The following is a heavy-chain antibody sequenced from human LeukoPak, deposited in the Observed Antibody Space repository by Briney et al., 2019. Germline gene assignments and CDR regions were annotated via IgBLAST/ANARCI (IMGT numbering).Heavy chain of an antibody. V-gene: IGHV4-30-2*01. J-gene: IGHJ6*02. CDR1: GGSISSGGYY. D-gene: IGHD1/OR15-1a*01. CDR2: IYHSGST. CDR3: ARQKWEQQGRDYYFNGLDV. Sequence: SQTLSLTCTVSGGSISSGGYYWSWIRQPPGKGLEWIGYIYHSGSTYYNPSLKSRVTISVDRSKNQFSLKLSSVTAADTAVYYCARQKWEQQGRDYYFNGLDVWGPGTTVIVSS.